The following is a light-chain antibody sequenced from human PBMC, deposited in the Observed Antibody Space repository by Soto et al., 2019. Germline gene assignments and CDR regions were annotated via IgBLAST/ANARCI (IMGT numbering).Light chain of an antibody. CDR2: EAS. J-gene: IGKJ5*01. Sequence: DVQLTQSPSSLSASVGDRVTITCRASQRITSYVNWYQQKPGKVPKVLIYEASTLQSGAPSRFSGSGSGTEFTLTISSLQPEDFATYYCQQSSRAPITFGQGTRLDIK. CDR3: QQSSRAPIT. V-gene: IGKV1-39*01. CDR1: QRITSY.